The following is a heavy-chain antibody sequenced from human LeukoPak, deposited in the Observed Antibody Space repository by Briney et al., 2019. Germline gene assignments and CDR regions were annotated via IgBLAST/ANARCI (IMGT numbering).Heavy chain of an antibody. Sequence: PSETLSLTCTVSGGSISSYYWSWIRQPPGKGLEWIGYIYYSGSTNYNPSLKSRVTISVDTSKNQFSLKLSSVTAADTAVYYCAAPYYNYYYAMDVWGQGTTVTVSS. CDR1: GGSISSYY. CDR3: AAPYYNYYYAMDV. V-gene: IGHV4-59*01. CDR2: IYYSGST. J-gene: IGHJ6*02.